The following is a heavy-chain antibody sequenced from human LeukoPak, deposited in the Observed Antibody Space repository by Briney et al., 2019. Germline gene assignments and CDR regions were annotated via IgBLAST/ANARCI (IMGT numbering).Heavy chain of an antibody. Sequence: SGPTLLKPTPTLTLTCTFSGFSLRTRGVGVGWIRQPPAKALEWLALIYWDDDERYSPSLKSSLTITKDTSKNQVVLTMTNMDPVDTATYYCAHSPSSGWSFDHWGQGTLVTVSS. V-gene: IGHV2-5*02. CDR3: AHSPSSGWSFDH. CDR2: IYWDDDE. D-gene: IGHD6-19*01. CDR1: GFSLRTRGVG. J-gene: IGHJ4*02.